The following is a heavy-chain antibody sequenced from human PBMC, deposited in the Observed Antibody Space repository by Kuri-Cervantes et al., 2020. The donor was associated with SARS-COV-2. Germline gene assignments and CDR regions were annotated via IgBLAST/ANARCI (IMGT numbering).Heavy chain of an antibody. CDR1: GYSISSGYY. CDR2: IYHSGST. J-gene: IGHJ4*02. Sequence: SQTLSLTCAVSGYSISSGYYWGWIRQPPGKGLVWIGSIYHSGSTYYNPSLKSRVTITVDTSKNQFSLKLSSVTAADTAVYYCARDPLDYWGQGTLVTVSS. CDR3: ARDPLDY. V-gene: IGHV4-38-2*02.